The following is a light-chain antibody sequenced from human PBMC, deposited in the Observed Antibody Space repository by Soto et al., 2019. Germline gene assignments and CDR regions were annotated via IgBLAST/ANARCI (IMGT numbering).Light chain of an antibody. J-gene: IGKJ4*01. Sequence: DIVLTQSPGTLSLSPGDRATLSCRASQSADSNLAWYQQKPGQAPRLLMYGVSTRATGIPARFSGSGSGTEFTLTISSLQSEDAAVYYCQQHNNWPLTFGGGTKVDIK. CDR3: QQHNNWPLT. V-gene: IGKV3D-15*01. CDR1: QSADSN. CDR2: GVS.